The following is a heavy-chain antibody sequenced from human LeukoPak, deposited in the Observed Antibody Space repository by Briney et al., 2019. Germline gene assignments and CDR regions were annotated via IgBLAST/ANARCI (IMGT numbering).Heavy chain of an antibody. CDR2: IAYNASNT. CDR3: VRACYYNNASGDSGYFDL. J-gene: IGHJ2*01. CDR1: GFTFRNYS. Sequence: GRSLTLACEASGFTFRNYSMDWVRQAPGKWLDWVAVIAYNASNTFHADSAKGRFTISRDNSKNTLYLQMNSLRTEDTAIYYCVRACYYNNASGDSGYFDLWGGGSIVRVPS. D-gene: IGHD2-21*01. V-gene: IGHV3-30*04.